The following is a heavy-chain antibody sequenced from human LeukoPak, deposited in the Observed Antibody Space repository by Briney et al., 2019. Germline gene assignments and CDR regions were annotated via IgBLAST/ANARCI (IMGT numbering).Heavy chain of an antibody. CDR2: ISYDGSNK. V-gene: IGHV3-30-3*01. CDR3: ARVPGDDY. CDR1: GFTFSSYA. J-gene: IGHJ4*02. D-gene: IGHD3-16*01. Sequence: GGALRLSCAASGFTFSSYAMSWVRQAPGKGLEWVAVISYDGSNKYYADSVKGRFTISRDNSKNTLYLQMNSLRAEDTAVYYCARVPGDDYWGQGTLVTVSS.